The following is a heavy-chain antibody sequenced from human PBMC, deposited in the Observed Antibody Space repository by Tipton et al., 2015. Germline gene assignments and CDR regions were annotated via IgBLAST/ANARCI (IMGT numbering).Heavy chain of an antibody. D-gene: IGHD5-18*01. V-gene: IGHV4-59*01. CDR1: VGSISAYY. CDR3: AREAYNYGYTY. Sequence: GLVKPSETLSLTCTVSVGSISAYYWSWIRQPPGKGLERIGYIYYSGSTNYHPSLKSRVTVSVDTSKNQFSLNLSSVTAADTAVYYCAREAYNYGYTYWGQGTLVTVSS. J-gene: IGHJ4*02. CDR2: IYYSGST.